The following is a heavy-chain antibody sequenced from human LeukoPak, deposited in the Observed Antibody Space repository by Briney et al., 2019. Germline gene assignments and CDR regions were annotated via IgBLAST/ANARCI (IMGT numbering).Heavy chain of an antibody. D-gene: IGHD4-17*01. CDR3: ARYGLNAALDF. CDR1: GFTFSSRC. CDR2: IKPDGSEK. V-gene: IGHV3-7*01. Sequence: GGSLRLSCAASGFTFSSRCMSWVRQAPGKGLEWVAKIKPDGSEKFHVDSVKGRFTISRDNSKRSLSLDMNSLRADDTAVYSCARYGLNAALDFWGQGTLVTVSS. J-gene: IGHJ4*02.